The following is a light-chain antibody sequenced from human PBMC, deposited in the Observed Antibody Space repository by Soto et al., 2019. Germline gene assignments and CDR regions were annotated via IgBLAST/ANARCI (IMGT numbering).Light chain of an antibody. CDR2: AAS. CDR3: QQSYSSPRT. J-gene: IGKJ2*01. V-gene: IGKV1-39*01. CDR1: QSIISY. Sequence: DIQMTQSPSSLSASVGDRVTITCQSSQSIISYLNWYQQKAGKAPQLLIYAASSLQSGVPARFSGSRSGTDFILSISSLQPEDSAIYYCQQSYSSPRTFGQGTKLEI.